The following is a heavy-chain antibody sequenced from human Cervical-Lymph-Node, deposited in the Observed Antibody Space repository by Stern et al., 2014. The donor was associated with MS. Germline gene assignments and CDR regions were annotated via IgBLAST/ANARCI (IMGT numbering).Heavy chain of an antibody. CDR1: GFTFSNYA. CDR3: ARDYDTYDSSGIYYVRYFFDS. J-gene: IGHJ4*02. Sequence: QVQLVESGGGVVQPGRSLRLSCATSGFTFSNYAMHWVRQAPGKGLEWVAVIWFDGRNKYYADSVKGRFTITRDNSKNTVSLQMDSLRAEDTGIYYCARDYDTYDSSGIYYVRYFFDSWGQGSLVTVSS. D-gene: IGHD3-22*01. V-gene: IGHV3-33*01. CDR2: IWFDGRNK.